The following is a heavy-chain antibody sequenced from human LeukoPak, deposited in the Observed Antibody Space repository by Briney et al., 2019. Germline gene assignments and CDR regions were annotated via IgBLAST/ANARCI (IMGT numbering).Heavy chain of an antibody. J-gene: IGHJ4*02. CDR2: IYSRGGT. D-gene: IGHD6-13*01. V-gene: IGHV3-53*01. CDR1: GLTFSHAW. Sequence: GSLRLSCTISGLTFSHAWVNWVRQAPGKGLEWVSLIYSRGGTSYADSVKGRFTISRDSSKNTLFLQMNSLRVEDTAVYYCARDPPGIAASGTYYWGQGTLVTVSS. CDR3: ARDPPGIAASGTYY.